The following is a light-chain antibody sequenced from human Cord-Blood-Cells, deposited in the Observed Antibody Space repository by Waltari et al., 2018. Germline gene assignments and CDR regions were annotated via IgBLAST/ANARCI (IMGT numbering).Light chain of an antibody. CDR3: AAWDDSLNGVV. V-gene: IGLV1-44*01. CDR2: SNN. CDR1: SSNLGSNT. J-gene: IGLJ2*01. Sequence: QSVLTQPPSASGTPGQRVTISCSGSSSNLGSNTVNWYQQLPGTAPKLLIYSNNQRPSGGPYRFSGSKSGTSASLAISGLQSEDEADYYCAAWDDSLNGVVFGGGTKLTVL.